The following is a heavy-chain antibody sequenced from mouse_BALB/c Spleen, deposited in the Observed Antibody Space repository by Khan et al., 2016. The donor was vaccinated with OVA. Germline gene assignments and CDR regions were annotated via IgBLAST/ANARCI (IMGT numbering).Heavy chain of an antibody. CDR1: GYSFTNYY. D-gene: IGHD2-1*01. J-gene: IGHJ3*01. V-gene: IGHV1S56*01. CDR2: IYPGNVNT. Sequence: QIQLVQSGPEVVKPGASVRISCKASGYSFTNYYINWVKQRPGQGLEWIGWIYPGNVNTKYNENFKGKATLTADKSSSTTYMHRSNLTSEDSAVYFCAREGYYGNYRAWFAYWGQGSLVTVSA. CDR3: AREGYYGNYRAWFAY.